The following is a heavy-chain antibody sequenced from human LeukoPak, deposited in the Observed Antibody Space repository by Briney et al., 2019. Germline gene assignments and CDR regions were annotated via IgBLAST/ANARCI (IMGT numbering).Heavy chain of an antibody. CDR1: GFTFSSYS. D-gene: IGHD2-2*01. CDR2: IKQDGSEK. V-gene: IGHV3-7*01. J-gene: IGHJ6*03. Sequence: GGSLRLSCAASGFTFSSYSMSWVRQAPGKGLEWVANIKQDGSEKYYVDSVKGRFTISRDNAKNSLYLQMNSLRAEDTAVYYCARAVSGIVVVPAAERYYYYYYYMDVWGKGTTVTVSS. CDR3: ARAVSGIVVVPAAERYYYYYYYMDV.